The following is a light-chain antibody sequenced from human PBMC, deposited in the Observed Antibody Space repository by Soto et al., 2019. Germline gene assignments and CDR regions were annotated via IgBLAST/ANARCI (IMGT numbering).Light chain of an antibody. J-gene: IGKJ1*01. V-gene: IGKV1-5*03. Sequence: DIQMTQSPSRLSASLGDRVTITCRASQSVSTWLAWYQQKTGKAPKRLIYKASNLESGVPAMFPGRWSWTECTLTISSMQPDDFATYSCQQYNSWTFGQGTKVDI. CDR2: KAS. CDR1: QSVSTW. CDR3: QQYNSWT.